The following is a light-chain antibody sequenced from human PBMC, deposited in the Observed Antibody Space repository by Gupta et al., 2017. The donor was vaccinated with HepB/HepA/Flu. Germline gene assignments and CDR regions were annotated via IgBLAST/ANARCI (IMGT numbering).Light chain of an antibody. CDR3: STWDDGLNGVV. Sequence: QSVLIQPPSASGTPGPRVTISCSGSSSNIGSNTVNWYQQVPGTAPRLLIYSYNQRPSGVPDRFSASKSGTSASLAISGLQSEDEAEYYCSTWDDGLNGVVFGGGTKLTVL. V-gene: IGLV1-44*01. CDR2: SYN. CDR1: SSNIGSNT. J-gene: IGLJ2*01.